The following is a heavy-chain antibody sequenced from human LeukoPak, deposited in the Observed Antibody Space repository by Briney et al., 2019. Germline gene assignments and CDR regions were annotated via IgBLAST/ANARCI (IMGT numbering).Heavy chain of an antibody. V-gene: IGHV4-39*01. CDR1: GGSISSSSSS. Sequence: WETLSLTCTVSGGSISSSSSSWGWIRQPPGKGLEWIGCIYYSGSTYYNPSLKSRVTISVDTSKNQFSQKLSSVTAADTAMYYCARYWGPYDNSGAYFDYWGQGTLVTVSS. CDR3: ARYWGPYDNSGAYFDY. J-gene: IGHJ4*02. CDR2: IYYSGST. D-gene: IGHD3-22*01.